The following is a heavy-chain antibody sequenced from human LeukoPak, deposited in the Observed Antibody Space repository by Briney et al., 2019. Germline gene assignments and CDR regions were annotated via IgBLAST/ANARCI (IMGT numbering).Heavy chain of an antibody. V-gene: IGHV4-59*01. Sequence: PSEALSLTCTVSGGSISSYYWSWIRQPPGKGLEWIGYIYYSGSTNYNPSLKSRVTISVDTSKNQFSLKLSSVTAADTAVYYCARTGVRGSGWFDPWGQGTLVTVSS. CDR1: GGSISSYY. CDR2: IYYSGST. D-gene: IGHD3-10*01. CDR3: ARTGVRGSGWFDP. J-gene: IGHJ5*02.